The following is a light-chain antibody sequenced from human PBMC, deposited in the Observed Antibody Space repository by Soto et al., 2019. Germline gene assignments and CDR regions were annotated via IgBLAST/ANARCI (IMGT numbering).Light chain of an antibody. CDR1: QSVNSNS. CDR2: GAS. J-gene: IGKJ1*01. Sequence: EIVVTQSPATLSLPPGERATLSCRASQSVNSNSLAWYQQKPGQAPRVFIYGASTRATGIPDRFSGSGSGTDFTLTISSLEPEDSAVYYCQQHLGRHTFGQGTKVDIK. CDR3: QQHLGRHT. V-gene: IGKV3D-20*02.